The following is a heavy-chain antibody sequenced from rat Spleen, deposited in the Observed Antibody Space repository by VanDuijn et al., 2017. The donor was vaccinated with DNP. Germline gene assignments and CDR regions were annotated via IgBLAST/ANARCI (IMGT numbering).Heavy chain of an antibody. CDR3: ARGNDGYFPNWYFDL. Sequence: EVQLQESGPGLVKPSQSRSLTCSVTGYSITSNYWAWIRKFPGDKMEWIGHISYSGSTGYNPSLKSRISITRDTSKNQFFLHLNSVTTEDTATYYCARGNDGYFPNWYFDLWGPGTMVTVSS. D-gene: IGHD1-12*03. J-gene: IGHJ1*01. CDR1: GYSITSNY. CDR2: ISYSGST. V-gene: IGHV3-1*01.